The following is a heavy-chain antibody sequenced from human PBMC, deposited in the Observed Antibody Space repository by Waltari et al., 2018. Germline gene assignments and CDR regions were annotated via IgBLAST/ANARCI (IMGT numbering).Heavy chain of an antibody. CDR3: ARDYLFFDL. V-gene: IGHV3-7*01. CDR1: GFTFRRSW. D-gene: IGHD1-26*01. Sequence: EEQLVESGGGLVQPGGYLRLSCAASGFTFRRSWMSWVRQAPGKGLEWVANMNQVGGAIFYVDSVKGRFTISRDNAKNSLFLQMDNLRAEDTAVYYCARDYLFFDLWGRGTLVSVSS. CDR2: MNQVGGAI. J-gene: IGHJ2*01.